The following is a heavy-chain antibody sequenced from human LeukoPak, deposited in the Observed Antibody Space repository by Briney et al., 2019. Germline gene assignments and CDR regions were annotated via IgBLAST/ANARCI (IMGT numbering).Heavy chain of an antibody. J-gene: IGHJ5*02. D-gene: IGHD3-22*01. Sequence: ASVKVSCKASGYTFTGYYMHWVRQAPGQGLEWMGWINPNSGGTNYAQKFQGRVTMTRDTSISTAYMELSRLRSDDTAVYYRARDRKFRRITMIDENWFDPWGQGTLVTVSS. CDR2: INPNSGGT. CDR1: GYTFTGYY. V-gene: IGHV1-2*02. CDR3: ARDRKFRRITMIDENWFDP.